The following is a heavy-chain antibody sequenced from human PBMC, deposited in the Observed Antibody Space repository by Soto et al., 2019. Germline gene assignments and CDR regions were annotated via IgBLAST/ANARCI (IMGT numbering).Heavy chain of an antibody. J-gene: IGHJ6*02. CDR2: RWYDGSHT. CDR3: ARDGQQLAPYAMDV. Sequence: QVQLVESGGGMVQPGRSLRLSCAASGFIFKHHAMHWVRQAAGKGLEWVAQRWYDGSHTYYTDSVKGRFTISRDNLKDTVYLQMDSLRAEDTAVYYCARDGQQLAPYAMDVWGQGTTVTVSS. CDR1: GFIFKHHA. D-gene: IGHD1-1*01. V-gene: IGHV3-33*01.